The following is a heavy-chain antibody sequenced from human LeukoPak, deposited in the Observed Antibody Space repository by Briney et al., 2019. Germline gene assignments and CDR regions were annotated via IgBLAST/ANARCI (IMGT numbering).Heavy chain of an antibody. Sequence: VASVKVSCKASGGTFSSYAISWVRQAPGQGLEWMGGIIPIFGTANYAQKFQGRVTMTRNTSISTAYMELSSLRSEDTAVYYCARDYDSSGYYFGNWGQGTLVTVSS. CDR1: GGTFSSYA. D-gene: IGHD3-22*01. J-gene: IGHJ4*02. CDR3: ARDYDSSGYYFGN. CDR2: IIPIFGTA. V-gene: IGHV1-69*05.